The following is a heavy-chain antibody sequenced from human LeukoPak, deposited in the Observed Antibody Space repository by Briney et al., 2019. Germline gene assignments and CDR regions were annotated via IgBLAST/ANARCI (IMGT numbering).Heavy chain of an antibody. Sequence: SDTLSLTCTASGGSISPYYWSWIRQPPGKGLEWIGYIYYSGSTNYNPSLKSRVTISVDTSKNQFSLKLSSVTAAATAMYYCARHGGGGESYPRVFDYWGRGNLVTVSS. J-gene: IGHJ4*02. V-gene: IGHV4-59*08. CDR1: GGSISPYY. D-gene: IGHD1-26*01. CDR2: IYYSGST. CDR3: ARHGGGGESYPRVFDY.